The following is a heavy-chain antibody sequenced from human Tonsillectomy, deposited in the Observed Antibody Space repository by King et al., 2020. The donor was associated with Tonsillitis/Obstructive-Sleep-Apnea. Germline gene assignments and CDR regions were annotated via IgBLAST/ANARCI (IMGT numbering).Heavy chain of an antibody. CDR3: AKTTSPQSPDLDY. V-gene: IGHV1-2*04. CDR2: IHPNSGGT. CDR1: GYTFTGYY. J-gene: IGHJ4*02. Sequence: VQLVESGAEVREPGASVKVSCKASGYTFTGYYIHWVRQAPGQGLEWMGWIHPNSGGTNYAQNFQGWVTMTRNTSISTAYMELTRLRSDDTAVYYCAKTTSPQSPDLDYWGQGTLVTVSS. D-gene: IGHD1-14*01.